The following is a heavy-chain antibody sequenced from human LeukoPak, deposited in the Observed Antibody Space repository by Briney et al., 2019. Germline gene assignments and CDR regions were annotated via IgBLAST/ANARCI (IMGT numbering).Heavy chain of an antibody. D-gene: IGHD6-19*01. CDR1: GFTFSSYS. CDR2: ISSSSSYI. CDR3: ARGSSGWYNPLTHYFDY. V-gene: IGHV3-21*01. Sequence: AGGSLRLSCAASGFTFSSYSMNWVRQAPGKGLEWVSSISSSSSYIYYADSVKGRFTISRDNAKNSLYLQMNSLRAEDTAVYYCARGSSGWYNPLTHYFDYWGQGTLVTVSS. J-gene: IGHJ4*02.